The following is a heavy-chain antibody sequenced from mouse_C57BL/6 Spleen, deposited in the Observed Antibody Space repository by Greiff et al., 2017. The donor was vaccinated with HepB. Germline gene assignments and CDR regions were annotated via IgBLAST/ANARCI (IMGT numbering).Heavy chain of an antibody. CDR1: GYAFSSSW. D-gene: IGHD2-2*01. V-gene: IGHV1-82*01. CDR2: IYPGDGDT. CDR3: ARKDYGYPYYFDY. Sequence: VQLQQSGPELVKPGASVKISCKASGYAFSSSWMNWVKQRPGKGLEWIGRIYPGDGDTNYNGKFKGKATLTADKSSSTAYMQLSSLTSEDSAVYFCARKDYGYPYYFDYWGQGTTLTVSS. J-gene: IGHJ2*01.